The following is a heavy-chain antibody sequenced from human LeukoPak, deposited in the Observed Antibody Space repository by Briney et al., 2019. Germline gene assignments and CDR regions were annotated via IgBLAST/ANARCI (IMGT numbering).Heavy chain of an antibody. D-gene: IGHD4-23*01. CDR1: GGSISSGSYY. Sequence: SETLSLTCTVSGGSISSGSYYWSWIRQPAGKGLEWIERIYTSGSTNYNPSLKSRVTISVDTSKNQFSLKLSSVTAADTAVYYCAREVVTGHYYYYYGMDVWGQGTTVTVSS. J-gene: IGHJ6*02. V-gene: IGHV4-61*02. CDR3: AREVVTGHYYYYYGMDV. CDR2: IYTSGST.